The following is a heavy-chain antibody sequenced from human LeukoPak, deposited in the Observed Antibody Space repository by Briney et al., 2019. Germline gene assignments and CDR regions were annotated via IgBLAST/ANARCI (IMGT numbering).Heavy chain of an antibody. V-gene: IGHV3-23*01. D-gene: IGHD6-13*01. Sequence: PGGSLRLSCAASGFTFSSYAMNWVRQAPGKGLEWVSAISGSGGSTYYADSVKGRFTISRDNAKNSLYLQMNSLRAEDTAVYYCARDRYSSSWYGLGYYYYYMDVWGKGTTVTISS. J-gene: IGHJ6*03. CDR3: ARDRYSSSWYGLGYYYYYMDV. CDR1: GFTFSSYA. CDR2: ISGSGGST.